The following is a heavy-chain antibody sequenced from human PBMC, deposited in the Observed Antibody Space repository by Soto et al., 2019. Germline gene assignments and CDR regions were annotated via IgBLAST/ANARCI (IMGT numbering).Heavy chain of an antibody. J-gene: IGHJ4*02. Sequence: EVQLLESGGGLVQPGGSLRLSCAASGFTFSNYAMTWVRQAAGKGLEWVSSISGPAGSTYYADSVKGRFTISRDNSKNTLYLQMNSLGAEDTALYFCARDERISVAGTDNWGQGTLVTVTS. CDR3: ARDERISVAGTDN. CDR1: GFTFSNYA. V-gene: IGHV3-23*01. CDR2: ISGPAGST. D-gene: IGHD6-19*01.